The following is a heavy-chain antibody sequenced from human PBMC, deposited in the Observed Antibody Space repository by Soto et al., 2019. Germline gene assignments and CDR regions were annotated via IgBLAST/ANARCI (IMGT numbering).Heavy chain of an antibody. D-gene: IGHD6-13*01. Sequence: QVQLVQSGAEERKPGASVKVSCKASGYTFTSYAMHWVRQAPGQRLEWMGWINAGNGNTKYSKKFQGRVTITRDTSARTAYRELSSLRPEDTAAYYCAGWAAGFDYWGQGTLVTVSS. J-gene: IGHJ4*02. V-gene: IGHV1-3*05. CDR1: GYTFTSYA. CDR3: AGWAAGFDY. CDR2: INAGNGNT.